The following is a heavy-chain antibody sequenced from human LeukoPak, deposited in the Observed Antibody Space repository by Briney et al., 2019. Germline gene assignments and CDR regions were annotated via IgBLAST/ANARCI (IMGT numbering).Heavy chain of an antibody. CDR3: ARVRQWRAYYYMDV. CDR1: GGTFSSYA. CDR2: INTNTGNP. D-gene: IGHD6-19*01. J-gene: IGHJ6*03. Sequence: GASVKVSCKASGGTFSSYAISWVRQAPGQGLEWMGWINTNTGNPTYAQGFTGRFVFSLDTSVSTAYLQISSLKAEDTAVYYCARVRQWRAYYYMDVWGKGTTVTVSS. V-gene: IGHV7-4-1*02.